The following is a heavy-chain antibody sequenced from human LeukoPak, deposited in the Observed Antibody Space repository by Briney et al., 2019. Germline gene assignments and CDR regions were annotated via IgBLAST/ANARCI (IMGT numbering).Heavy chain of an antibody. CDR2: IKQDGIEK. V-gene: IGHV3-7*01. D-gene: IGHD3-10*01. CDR3: ARLSAYYYGSYFYYYMDV. Sequence: GGSLRLSCAASGFTFSSYWMSWVRQAPGKGPEWVANIKQDGIEKYSVDSVKGRFTISRDNAKNSVYLQMNSLRAEDTALYYCARLSAYYYGSYFYYYMDVWGKGTTVTVSS. CDR1: GFTFSSYW. J-gene: IGHJ6*03.